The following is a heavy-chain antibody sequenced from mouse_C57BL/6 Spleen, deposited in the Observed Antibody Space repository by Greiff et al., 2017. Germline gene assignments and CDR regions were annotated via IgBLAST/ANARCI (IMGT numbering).Heavy chain of an antibody. CDR1: GYAFSSSW. CDR3: ARLYYGSTLAY. D-gene: IGHD1-1*01. J-gene: IGHJ3*01. CDR2: IYPGDGDT. V-gene: IGHV1-82*01. Sequence: QVQLQQSGPELVKPGASVKISCKASGYAFSSSWMNWVKQRPGKGLEWIGRIYPGDGDTNYNGKFKGKATLTADKSSSTAYLQLSSLPSEDSAVYFCARLYYGSTLAYWGQGTLVTVSA.